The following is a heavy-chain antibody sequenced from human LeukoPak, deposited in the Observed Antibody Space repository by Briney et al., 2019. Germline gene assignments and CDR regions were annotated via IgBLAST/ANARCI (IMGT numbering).Heavy chain of an antibody. CDR1: GGSISTFY. V-gene: IGHV4-59*08. CDR3: ASFKTRGVRRLYYFDY. D-gene: IGHD3-10*01. CDR2: IYYSGST. J-gene: IGHJ4*02. Sequence: PSETLSLTCTVSGGSISTFYWSWIRQPPGKGLEWIGWIYYSGSTKYNPSLKSRVTISLDTSKNQFSLKLSSVTAADTAVYYCASFKTRGVRRLYYFDYWGQGTLVTVSS.